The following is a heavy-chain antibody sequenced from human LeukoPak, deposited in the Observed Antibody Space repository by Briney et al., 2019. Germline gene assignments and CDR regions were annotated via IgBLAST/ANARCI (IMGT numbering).Heavy chain of an antibody. CDR2: IYSTGVT. CDR1: GGSISNGAYY. D-gene: IGHD3-3*01. CDR3: ARIGSHNDFWSGYSH. Sequence: SQTLSLTCTVSGGSISNGAYYWCCIRQPAGKTLEWLGRIYSTGVTDYSPSFKSRVSMSLDTSRNHFSLKLRSVTAADTAMYYCARIGSHNDFWSGYSHWGQGTLVAVSS. J-gene: IGHJ4*02. V-gene: IGHV4-61*02.